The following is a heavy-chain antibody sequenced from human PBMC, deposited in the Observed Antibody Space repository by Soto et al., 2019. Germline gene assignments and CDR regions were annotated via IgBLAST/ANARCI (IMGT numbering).Heavy chain of an antibody. V-gene: IGHV3-21*01. CDR1: GFTFSSYS. J-gene: IGHJ4*02. D-gene: IGHD2-8*01. CDR3: ARDFHYATPVLYY. CDR2: ISSSSSYI. Sequence: PGGSLRLSCAASGFTFSSYSMNWVRQAPGKGLEWVSSISSSSSYIYYADSVKGRFTISRDNAKNSLYLQMNSLRAEDTAVYYCARDFHYATPVLYYWGQGTLVTVSS.